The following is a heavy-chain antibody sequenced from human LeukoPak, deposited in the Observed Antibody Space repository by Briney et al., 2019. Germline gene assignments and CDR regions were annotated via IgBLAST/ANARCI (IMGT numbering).Heavy chain of an antibody. CDR2: VSSDGNSK. D-gene: IGHD4-17*01. Sequence: GGSLRLSCAASGFTFSNYAMHWVRQAPGKGLEWVAVVSSDGNSKYYADSMKGRFTISRDNSKNTLYLQMNSLRAEDTAIYYCARDRYGDYGFDYWGQGTLVTVSS. V-gene: IGHV3-30*03. J-gene: IGHJ4*02. CDR1: GFTFSNYA. CDR3: ARDRYGDYGFDY.